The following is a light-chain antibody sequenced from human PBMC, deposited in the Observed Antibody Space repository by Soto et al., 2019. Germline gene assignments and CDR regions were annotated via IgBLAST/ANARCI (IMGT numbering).Light chain of an antibody. CDR2: AAS. CDR1: QGVNSF. CDR3: QQLNRFPIT. V-gene: IGKV1-9*01. Sequence: SPSFLSTSVGDRVTITCRASQGVNSFLAWYQRKPGKAPRLLIYAASTLQSGVPPRFSGSGSGTEFSLTISGLQPEDFGTYYCQQLNRFPITFGQGTRLEIK. J-gene: IGKJ5*01.